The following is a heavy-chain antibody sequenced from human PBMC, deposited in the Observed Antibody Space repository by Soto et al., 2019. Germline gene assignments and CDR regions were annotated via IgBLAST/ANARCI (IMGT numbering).Heavy chain of an antibody. Sequence: EVQLVESGGGLIQPGGSLRLSCAASGFIVSSNYMSWVRQAPGKGLEWVSVIYRDGSTYYADSVKGRFTISRDNSKNTQYLQMNSLRAEDTAVYYCARNYFDSGGGFDYWGQGTLVTVSS. CDR1: GFIVSSNY. V-gene: IGHV3-53*01. D-gene: IGHD3-22*01. CDR3: ARNYFDSGGGFDY. J-gene: IGHJ4*02. CDR2: IYRDGST.